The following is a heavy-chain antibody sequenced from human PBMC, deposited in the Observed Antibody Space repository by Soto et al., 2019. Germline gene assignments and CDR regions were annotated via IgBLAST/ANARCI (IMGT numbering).Heavy chain of an antibody. CDR3: ARGRYSGYDVGPPGNWFDP. CDR2: INPNSGGT. D-gene: IGHD5-12*01. Sequence: ASVKVSCKASGYTFTGYYMHWVRQAPGQGLEWMGWINPNSGGTNYAQKFQGWVTMTRDTSISTAYMELSRLRSDDTAVYYCARGRYSGYDVGPPGNWFDPWGQGTLVTVSS. V-gene: IGHV1-2*04. J-gene: IGHJ5*02. CDR1: GYTFTGYY.